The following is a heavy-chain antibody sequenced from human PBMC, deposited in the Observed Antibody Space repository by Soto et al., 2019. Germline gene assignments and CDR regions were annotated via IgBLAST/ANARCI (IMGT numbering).Heavy chain of an antibody. V-gene: IGHV4-34*01. Sequence: PSETLSLTCAVYGGSFSGYYWSWIRQPPGKGLEWIGEINHSGSTNYNPSLKSRVTISVDTSKNQFSLKLSSVTAADTAVYYCARVGVSNCAGGESYSSNNWFDPWGQGTLVTVSS. CDR3: ARVGVSNCAGGESYSSNNWFDP. CDR2: INHSGST. CDR1: GGSFSGYY. D-gene: IGHD6-13*01. J-gene: IGHJ5*02.